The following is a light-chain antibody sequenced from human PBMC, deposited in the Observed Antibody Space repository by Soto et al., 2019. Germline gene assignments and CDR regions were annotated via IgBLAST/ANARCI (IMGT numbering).Light chain of an antibody. J-gene: IGKJ2*01. CDR2: AAS. V-gene: IGKV1-39*01. CDR3: QQSYSTPHT. Sequence: DIQMTQSPSSLSASVGDRDTITCRASQSLSSYLNWYQQKPGKAPKLLIYAASSLPSGVPSRFSGSGSGTDFTLTISSLQPEDFAAYYCQQSYSTPHTFGKGTKLEIK. CDR1: QSLSSY.